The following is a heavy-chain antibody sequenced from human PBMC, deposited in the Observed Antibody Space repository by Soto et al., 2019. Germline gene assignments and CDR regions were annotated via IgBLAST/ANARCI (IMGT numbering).Heavy chain of an antibody. D-gene: IGHD3-9*01. Sequence: GESLKISCKGSGYSFTSYWIGWVRQMPGKGLEWMGIIYPGDSDTRYSPSFQGQVTISADKSISTAYLQWSSLKASDTAMYYCARQSWSGEAYYDILTGYYPNNWFDPWGQGTLVTVSS. CDR2: IYPGDSDT. CDR1: GYSFTSYW. V-gene: IGHV5-51*01. CDR3: ARQSWSGEAYYDILTGYYPNNWFDP. J-gene: IGHJ5*02.